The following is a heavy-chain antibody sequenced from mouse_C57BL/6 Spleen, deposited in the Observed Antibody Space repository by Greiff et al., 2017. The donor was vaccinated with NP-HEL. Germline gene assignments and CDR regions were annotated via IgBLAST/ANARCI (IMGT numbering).Heavy chain of an antibody. J-gene: IGHJ4*01. CDR3: ARNGYYGDYAMDY. CDR1: GYTFTSYW. D-gene: IGHD2-3*01. Sequence: VQLQQSGTELVKPGASVKLSCKASGYTFTSYWMHWVKQRPGQGLEWIGNINPSNGGTNYNEKFKSKATLTVDKSSSTAYMQLSSLTSGDSAVYYCARNGYYGDYAMDYWGQGTSVTVSS. V-gene: IGHV1-53*01. CDR2: INPSNGGT.